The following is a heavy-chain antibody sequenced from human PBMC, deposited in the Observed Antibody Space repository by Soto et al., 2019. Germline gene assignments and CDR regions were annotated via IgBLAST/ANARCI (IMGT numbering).Heavy chain of an antibody. CDR1: GGSISSSSYY. D-gene: IGHD6-13*01. CDR2: IYYSGST. V-gene: IGHV4-39*01. CDR3: ARTGPGPSYSSSWYPPRYFDY. Sequence: SETVSLTCTVSGGSISSSSYYWGWIRQPPGKGLEWIGSIYYSGSTYYNPSLKSRVTISVDTSKNQFSLKLSSVTAADTAVYYCARTGPGPSYSSSWYPPRYFDYWGQGTLVTVSS. J-gene: IGHJ4*02.